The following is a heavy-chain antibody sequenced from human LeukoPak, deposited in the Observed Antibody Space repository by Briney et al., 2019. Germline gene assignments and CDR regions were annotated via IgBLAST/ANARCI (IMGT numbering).Heavy chain of an antibody. D-gene: IGHD3-10*01. CDR3: ARSPPTMVRVFGY. J-gene: IGHJ4*02. Sequence: SQTLSLTCTVSGGSISSGGYYWSWIRQHPGKGLEWIGYIYYSGSTYYNPSLKSQVTISVDTSKNQFSLKLSSVTAADTAVYYCARSPPTMVRVFGYWGQGTLVTVSS. CDR2: IYYSGST. V-gene: IGHV4-31*01. CDR1: GGSISSGGYY.